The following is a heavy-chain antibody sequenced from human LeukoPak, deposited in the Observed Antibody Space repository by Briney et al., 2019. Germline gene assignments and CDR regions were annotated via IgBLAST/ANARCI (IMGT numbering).Heavy chain of an antibody. D-gene: IGHD6-6*01. V-gene: IGHV1-8*01. CDR1: EYTFTSYD. CDR2: MNPNSGNT. CDR3: ARGSWGEIAGRKSFEF. Sequence: VASVKVSCKASEYTFTSYDINWVRQAPGQGLEWMGWMNPNSGNTGYAQKFQGRVTITRVTSISTAYMELNNLTSEDTAVYYCARGSWGEIAGRKSFEFWGQGSLVTVSS. J-gene: IGHJ4*02.